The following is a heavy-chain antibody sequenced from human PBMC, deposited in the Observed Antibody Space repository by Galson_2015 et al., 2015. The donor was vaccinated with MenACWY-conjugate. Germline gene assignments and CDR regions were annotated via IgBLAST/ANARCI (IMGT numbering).Heavy chain of an antibody. CDR1: GFTFSTYS. Sequence: SLRLSCAASGFTFSTYSMNWVRQAPGKGLEWVSYISSSSSTIYYADPVKGRFTISRGNAKNSLYLQMNTLRDEDTAVYYCARVPGYSYGYYDWWGQGTLVTVSS. CDR3: ARVPGYSYGYYDW. J-gene: IGHJ4*02. V-gene: IGHV3-48*02. D-gene: IGHD5-18*01. CDR2: ISSSSSTI.